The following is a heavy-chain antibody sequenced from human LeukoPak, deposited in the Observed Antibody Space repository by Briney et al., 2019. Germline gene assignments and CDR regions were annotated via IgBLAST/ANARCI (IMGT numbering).Heavy chain of an antibody. Sequence: PGGSLRLSCAASGFTFSSYGMNWVRQAPGKGLEWVAVIAYDGGVTFYRDSVKGRFTISRDNSKNTLSLQMNSLRPEDTAVYYCAKDSWSANGIYDAFDIWGQGTMVTVSS. D-gene: IGHD2-8*01. CDR3: AKDSWSANGIYDAFDI. J-gene: IGHJ3*02. CDR1: GFTFSSYG. CDR2: IAYDGGVT. V-gene: IGHV3-23*01.